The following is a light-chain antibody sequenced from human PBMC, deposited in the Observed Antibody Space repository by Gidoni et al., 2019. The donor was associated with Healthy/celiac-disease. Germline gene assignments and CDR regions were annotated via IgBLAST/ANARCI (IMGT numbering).Light chain of an antibody. CDR1: QNVSSSY. CDR3: QQYDTSRT. CDR2: GAS. J-gene: IGKJ1*01. V-gene: IGKV3-20*01. Sequence: EIVLTQSPGTLSLSPGERATLSCRASQNVSSSYLACYQQKPGQAPRLLIYGASSRATGIPDRFSGSGSGTDFTLTISRLEPEDFAVYYCQQYDTSRTFXQXTKVEIK.